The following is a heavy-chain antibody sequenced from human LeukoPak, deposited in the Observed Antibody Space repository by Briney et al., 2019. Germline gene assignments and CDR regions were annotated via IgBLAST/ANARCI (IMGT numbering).Heavy chain of an antibody. V-gene: IGHV1-18*01. CDR1: GYTSTNYG. Sequence: VASVKVSCKASGYTSTNYGISWVRQAPGQGLEWMGWSSPYNGKTNYAQKLQGRVTMTTDTSTSTAYMELRSLRSDDTAVYYCARGLLTFGGVIGGPQALEYFQHWGQGTLVTVSS. CDR2: SSPYNGKT. D-gene: IGHD3-16*02. J-gene: IGHJ1*01. CDR3: ARGLLTFGGVIGGPQALEYFQH.